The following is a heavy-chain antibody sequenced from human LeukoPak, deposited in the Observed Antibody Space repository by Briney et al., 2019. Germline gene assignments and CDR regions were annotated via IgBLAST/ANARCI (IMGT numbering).Heavy chain of an antibody. J-gene: IGHJ5*02. CDR1: GGTFSSYA. CDR2: IIPIFGTA. CDR3: ARSHVVVPAAIHWFDP. D-gene: IGHD2-2*01. Sequence: GASVKVSCKASGGTFSSYAISWVRQAPGQGLEWMGGIIPIFGTANYAQKFQGRVTITADKSTSTAYMELSSLRSEDTAVYYCARSHVVVPAAIHWFDPWGQGTLVTVSS. V-gene: IGHV1-69*06.